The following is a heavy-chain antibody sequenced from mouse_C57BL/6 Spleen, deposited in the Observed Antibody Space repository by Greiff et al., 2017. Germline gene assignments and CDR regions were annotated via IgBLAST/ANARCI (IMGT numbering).Heavy chain of an antibody. CDR2: IDPEDGDT. J-gene: IGHJ4*01. V-gene: IGHV14-1*01. CDR3: TKTTVVATRGAMDY. D-gene: IGHD1-1*01. CDR1: GFNIKDYY. Sequence: VQLKQSGAELVRPGASVKLSCTASGFNIKDYYMHWVKQRPEQGLEWIGRIDPEDGDTEYAPKFQGKATMTADTSSNTAYLQLSSLTSEDTAVYYCTKTTVVATRGAMDYWGQGTSVTVSS.